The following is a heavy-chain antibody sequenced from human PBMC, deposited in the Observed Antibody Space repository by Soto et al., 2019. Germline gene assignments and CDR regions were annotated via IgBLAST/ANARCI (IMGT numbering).Heavy chain of an antibody. Sequence: QVQLVQSGAEVKKPGSSVKVSCKASGGTFSSYAISWVRQAPGQGLEWMGGIIPIFGTANYAQKFQGRVTITADESTSTAYMELSSLRYEDTAVYYGASKPFGYSRSWYDWFDPWGQGTLVTVSS. CDR3: ASKPFGYSRSWYDWFDP. V-gene: IGHV1-69*12. D-gene: IGHD6-13*01. CDR1: GGTFSSYA. J-gene: IGHJ5*02. CDR2: IIPIFGTA.